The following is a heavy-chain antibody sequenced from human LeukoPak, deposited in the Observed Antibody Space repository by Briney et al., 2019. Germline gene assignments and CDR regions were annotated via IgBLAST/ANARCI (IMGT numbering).Heavy chain of an antibody. CDR1: GFTFSNYG. CDR2: ISYDGSNK. Sequence: GGSLRLSCAASGFTFSNYGMHWVRQAPGKGLEWVAVISYDGSNKYYADSVKGRFTISRDNSKNALYLQMNSLRAEDTAVYYCAKEGYYYDSSGYVDYWGQGTLVTVSS. V-gene: IGHV3-30*18. J-gene: IGHJ4*02. CDR3: AKEGYYYDSSGYVDY. D-gene: IGHD3-22*01.